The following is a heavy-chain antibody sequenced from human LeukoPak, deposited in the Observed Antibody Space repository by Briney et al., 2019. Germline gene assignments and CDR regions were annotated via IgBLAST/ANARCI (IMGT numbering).Heavy chain of an antibody. Sequence: ASVKVSFKASGYTFTGYGTSWVRQAPGQGLEWMGWISAYNGNTNYAQKIQGRVTMTTDTSTSTAYMELRSLRSDDTAVYYCARDNYGSGSYYNPAVDYWGQGTLVTVSS. V-gene: IGHV1-18*01. D-gene: IGHD3-10*01. CDR2: ISAYNGNT. CDR3: ARDNYGSGSYYNPAVDY. J-gene: IGHJ4*02. CDR1: GYTFTGYG.